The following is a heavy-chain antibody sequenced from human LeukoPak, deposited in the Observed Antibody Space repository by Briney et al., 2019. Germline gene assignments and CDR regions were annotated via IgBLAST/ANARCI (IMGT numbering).Heavy chain of an antibody. Sequence: GSLRLSCAASGFTFSSYWMSWVRQAPGKGLEWVANIKQDGSEKYYVDSVKGRFTISRDNAKNSLYLQMNSLRAEDTAVYYCARDNYSGSRYFDHWGQGTLVTVSS. CDR2: IKQDGSEK. D-gene: IGHD1-26*01. CDR1: GFTFSSYW. V-gene: IGHV3-7*01. J-gene: IGHJ4*02. CDR3: ARDNYSGSRYFDH.